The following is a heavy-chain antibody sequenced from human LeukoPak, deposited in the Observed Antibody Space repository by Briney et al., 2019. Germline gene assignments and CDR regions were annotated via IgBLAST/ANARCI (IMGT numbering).Heavy chain of an antibody. J-gene: IGHJ6*03. Sequence: PGGSLRLSCAASGFTFDDYTMHWVRQAPGKGLEWVSLISWDGGSTYYADSVKGRFTISRDNAKNSLYLQMNSLRAEDTAVYYCARVWTGQWPPHYYYMDVWGEGTTVTISS. V-gene: IGHV3-43*01. D-gene: IGHD6-19*01. CDR2: ISWDGGST. CDR3: ARVWTGQWPPHYYYMDV. CDR1: GFTFDDYT.